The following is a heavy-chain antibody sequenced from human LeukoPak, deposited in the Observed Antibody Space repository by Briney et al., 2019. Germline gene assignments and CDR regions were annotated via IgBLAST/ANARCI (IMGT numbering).Heavy chain of an antibody. CDR2: INPNSGGI. J-gene: IGHJ4*02. CDR1: GYTFTGYY. D-gene: IGHD3-9*01. V-gene: IGHV1-2*02. CDR3: ARSPHILTGENFDY. Sequence: ASVKVSCKASGYTFTGYYMHWVRQAPGQGLEWMGWINPNSGGINYAQKFQGRVTMTRDTSISTAYMELSRLRSDDTAVYYCARSPHILTGENFDYWGQGTLVTVSS.